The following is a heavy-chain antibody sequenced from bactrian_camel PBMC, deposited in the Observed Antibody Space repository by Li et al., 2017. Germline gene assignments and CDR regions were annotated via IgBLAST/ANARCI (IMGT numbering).Heavy chain of an antibody. V-gene: IGHV3-2*01. Sequence: HVQLVESGGGSVPAGGSLTLSCVASGLGDSGYYMGWFRQAPGKEREGVATIYAISANNIYRYYADWVKGRFTISRDSAKNTLCLQMNALKPEESAMWYCAAFRSSLLPSSSWTALQANKYTYWGQGTQVTVS. D-gene: IGHD2*01. CDR1: GLGDSGYY. CDR3: AAFRSSLLPSSSWTALQANKYTY. J-gene: IGHJ4*01. CDR2: IYAISANNIYR.